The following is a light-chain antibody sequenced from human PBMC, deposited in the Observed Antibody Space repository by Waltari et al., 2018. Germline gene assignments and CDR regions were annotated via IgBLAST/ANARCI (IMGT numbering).Light chain of an antibody. J-gene: IGLJ3*02. CDR3: AGWDDSLSGWV. CDR2: YND. V-gene: IGLV1-36*01. Sequence: QSVLTQPPSTSEAAGKSVTISCSGSRSNFGSNSVSWYQQFPGRAPKLLIHYNDLRASGVSDRFSGSKSGTSASLAISGLQTEGEAEYYCAGWDDSLSGWVFGGGTRLTVL. CDR1: RSNFGSNS.